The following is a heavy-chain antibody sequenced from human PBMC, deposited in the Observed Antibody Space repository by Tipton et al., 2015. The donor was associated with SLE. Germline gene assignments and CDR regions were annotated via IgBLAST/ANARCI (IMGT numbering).Heavy chain of an antibody. Sequence: TLSLTCAVSGGSISSGGYSWSWIRQPPGKGLEWIGYIYHSGSTYYNPSLKSRVTISVDRSKNQFSLKLSSVTAADTAVYYCATSLGGSWYYFDYWGQGTLVTVSS. D-gene: IGHD6-13*01. J-gene: IGHJ4*02. CDR1: GGSISSGGYS. V-gene: IGHV4-30-2*01. CDR2: IYHSGST. CDR3: ATSLGGSWYYFDY.